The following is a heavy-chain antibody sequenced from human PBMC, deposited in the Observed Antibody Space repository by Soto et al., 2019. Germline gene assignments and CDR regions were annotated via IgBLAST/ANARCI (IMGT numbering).Heavy chain of an antibody. CDR1: GFSLSNARMG. CDR2: IFSTDEK. CDR3: ARIRGSSSDYYYYYGMDV. Sequence: SGPTLVNPTETLTLTCTVSGFSLSNARMGVSWIRQPPGKALEWLAHIFSTDEKSYSTSLKSRLTISKDTSKSQVVLTMTNMDPVDTATYYCARIRGSSSDYYYYYGMDVWGQGTTVTVSS. D-gene: IGHD6-6*01. V-gene: IGHV2-26*01. J-gene: IGHJ6*02.